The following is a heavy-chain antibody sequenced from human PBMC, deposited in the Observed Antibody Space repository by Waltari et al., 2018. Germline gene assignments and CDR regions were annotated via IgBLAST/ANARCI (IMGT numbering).Heavy chain of an antibody. D-gene: IGHD6-13*01. CDR3: ARGTSSWYQTNNWFDP. CDR2: INPSSGGT. CDR1: GYSFTPYY. J-gene: IGHJ5*02. V-gene: IGHV1-2*02. Sequence: QVQLVQSGAEVKKPGASVQVSCKASGYSFTPYYIYWVRQAPGQGLEWMGWINPSSGGTKYAQKIQGRVTMTRDTSISTAYMELSSLRSDDTAVYYCARGTSSWYQTNNWFDPWGQGTLVTVSS.